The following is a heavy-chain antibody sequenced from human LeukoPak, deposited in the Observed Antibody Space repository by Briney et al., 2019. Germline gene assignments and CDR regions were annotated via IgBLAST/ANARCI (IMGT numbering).Heavy chain of an antibody. V-gene: IGHV3-21*01. Sequence: GGSLRLSCAASGFTFSSYSMNWVRQAPGKGLEWVSSISSSSSSYIYYADSVKGRFTISRDNAKNSLYLQMNSLRAEDTAVYYCARDFRDGSGSYRYWGQGTLVTVSS. CDR1: GFTFSSYS. J-gene: IGHJ4*02. CDR3: ARDFRDGSGSYRY. CDR2: ISSSSSSYI. D-gene: IGHD3-10*01.